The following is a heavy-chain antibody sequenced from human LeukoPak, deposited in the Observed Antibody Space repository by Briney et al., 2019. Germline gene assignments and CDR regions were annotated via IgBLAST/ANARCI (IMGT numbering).Heavy chain of an antibody. CDR3: ATSREVAGSHAFDI. D-gene: IGHD6-19*01. Sequence: GESLRISCKGSGYSFTNYWIGWVRQMPGKGLEWMGMLYPGDSASRFSPSFQGRVTMSVDRSINTAYLQWSSLRASDTAMYYCATSREVAGSHAFDIWGQGTVVTVSS. J-gene: IGHJ3*02. V-gene: IGHV5-51*01. CDR2: LYPGDSAS. CDR1: GYSFTNYW.